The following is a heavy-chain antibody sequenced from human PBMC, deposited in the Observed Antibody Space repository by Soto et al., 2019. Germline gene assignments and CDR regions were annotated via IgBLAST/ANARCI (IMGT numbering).Heavy chain of an antibody. CDR1: GYTFTSYY. J-gene: IGHJ4*02. Sequence: QVQLVQSGAEVKKPGVSVKVSCKASGYTFTSYYMHWVRQAPGQGLEWMGIINPSGGSTSYAQKFQGRVTMTRDTSTSTVYMELSSLRSEDTAVYYCARASYQWFGELSNPSDYWGQGTLVTVSS. V-gene: IGHV1-46*01. CDR2: INPSGGST. D-gene: IGHD3-10*01. CDR3: ARASYQWFGELSNPSDY.